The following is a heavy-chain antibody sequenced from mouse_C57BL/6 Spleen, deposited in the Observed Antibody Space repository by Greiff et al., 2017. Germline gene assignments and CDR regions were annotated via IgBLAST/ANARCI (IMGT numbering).Heavy chain of an antibody. J-gene: IGHJ4*01. CDR2: INPYNGDT. Sequence: EVKLQESGPELVKPGDSVKISCKASGYSFTGYFMNWVMQSHGKSLEWIGRINPYNGDTFYNQKFKGKATLTVDKSSSTAHMELRSLTSEDSAVYYCAGITTVPATGYAMDYWGQGTSVTVSS. CDR3: AGITTVPATGYAMDY. V-gene: IGHV1-20*01. CDR1: GYSFTGYF. D-gene: IGHD1-1*01.